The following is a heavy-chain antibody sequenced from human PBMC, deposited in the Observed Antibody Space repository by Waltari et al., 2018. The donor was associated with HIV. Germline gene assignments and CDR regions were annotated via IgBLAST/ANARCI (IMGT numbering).Heavy chain of an antibody. CDR3: ARERYCSGGSCPFDY. D-gene: IGHD2-15*01. Sequence: QLQLQESGPGLVKPSETLSLTCTVSGGSIGSSSYHWGWIRQPPGKGLEWIGSIYYSGSTYYNPSLKSRVTISVDTSKNQFSLKLSSVTAADTAVYYCARERYCSGGSCPFDYWGQGTLVTVSS. V-gene: IGHV4-39*07. CDR1: GGSIGSSSYH. CDR2: IYYSGST. J-gene: IGHJ4*02.